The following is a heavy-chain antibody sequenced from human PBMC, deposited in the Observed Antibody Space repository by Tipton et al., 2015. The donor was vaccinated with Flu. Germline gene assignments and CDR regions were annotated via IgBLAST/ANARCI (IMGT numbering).Heavy chain of an antibody. J-gene: IGHJ6*02. CDR1: DGSITGYY. CDR2: ISYTGRP. Sequence: LSLTCTVSDGSITGYYWSWIRRPPGKGLEYIGFISYTGRPNYNPSLRSRLAISLDASNHQFSLRLRSVSAADSAVYYCARGVIRGDHSYGFDVWGQGTTVTVSS. V-gene: IGHV4-59*01. D-gene: IGHD2-21*01. CDR3: ARGVIRGDHSYGFDV.